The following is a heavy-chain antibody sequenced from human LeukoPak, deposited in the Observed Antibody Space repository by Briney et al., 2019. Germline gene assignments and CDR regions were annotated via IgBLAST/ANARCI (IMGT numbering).Heavy chain of an antibody. CDR1: GYSFTSYW. CDR2: IYPGDSDT. V-gene: IGHV5-51*01. D-gene: IGHD6-13*01. Sequence: GESLKISCKGSGYSFTSYWIGWVRQMPGKGLEWMGIIYPGDSDTRYSPSFQGQVTISADKSISTAYLQWSSLKASDTAMYYCARCLQLPIAAADSNWFDPWGQGTLVTVSS. CDR3: ARCLQLPIAAADSNWFDP. J-gene: IGHJ5*02.